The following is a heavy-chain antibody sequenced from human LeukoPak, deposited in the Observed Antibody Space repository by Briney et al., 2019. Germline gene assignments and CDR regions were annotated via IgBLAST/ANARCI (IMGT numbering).Heavy chain of an antibody. D-gene: IGHD3-10*01. Sequence: SETLSLTCTVSGASIRSSSYYWGWIRQPPRKGLEWIGSIYSSGSTDYNPSLKSRVTISLDTSKNQFSLKLSSVTAADTAVYYCARGMVRGVMTDAFDIWGQGTMVTVSS. J-gene: IGHJ3*02. V-gene: IGHV4-39*07. CDR1: GASIRSSSYY. CDR3: ARGMVRGVMTDAFDI. CDR2: IYSSGST.